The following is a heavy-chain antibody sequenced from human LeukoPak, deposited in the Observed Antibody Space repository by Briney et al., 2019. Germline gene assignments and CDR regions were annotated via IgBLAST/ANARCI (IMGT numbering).Heavy chain of an antibody. J-gene: IGHJ3*02. V-gene: IGHV3-30*02. CDR1: GFTFSDYA. CDR3: ARSDSYAAFDI. D-gene: IGHD3-16*01. CDR2: IRLDGITA. Sequence: GGSLRLSCSTFGFTFSDYAFHWVRQAPGKGLEWVAFIRLDGITAYYTDSVKGRFTISRDNSKKTLFLQMNSLRAEDTAVYYCARSDSYAAFDIWGQGTMVTVSS.